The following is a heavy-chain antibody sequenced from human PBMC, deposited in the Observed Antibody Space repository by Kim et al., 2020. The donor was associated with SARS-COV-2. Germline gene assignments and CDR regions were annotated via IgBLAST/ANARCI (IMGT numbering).Heavy chain of an antibody. CDR3: VKDALIDGYDLHYYYYGMDV. Sequence: GGSLRLSCSASGFTFSSYAMHWVRQAPGKGLEYVSAISSNGGSTYYADSVKGRFTISRDNSKNTLYLQMSSLRAEDTAVYYCVKDALIDGYDLHYYYYGMDVWGQGTTVTVSS. V-gene: IGHV3-64D*06. D-gene: IGHD5-12*01. CDR2: ISSNGGST. CDR1: GFTFSSYA. J-gene: IGHJ6*02.